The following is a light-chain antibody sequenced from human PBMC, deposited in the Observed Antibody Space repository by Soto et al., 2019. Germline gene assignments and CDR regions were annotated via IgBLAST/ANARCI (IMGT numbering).Light chain of an antibody. CDR3: QHYNNWPYT. J-gene: IGKJ2*01. CDR1: QHVSSN. V-gene: IGKV3-15*01. Sequence: EIVMTQSPATLSVSPGGSATLSCRASQHVSSNFAWYRQKPGQAPTLLIYRASTRATGIPARFSGSGSGTEFTITISSLQSEDFAVYYCQHYNNWPYTFGQGTKLEIK. CDR2: RAS.